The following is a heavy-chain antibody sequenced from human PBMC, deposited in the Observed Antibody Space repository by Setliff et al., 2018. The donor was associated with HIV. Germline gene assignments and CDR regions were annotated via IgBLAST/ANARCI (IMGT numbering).Heavy chain of an antibody. D-gene: IGHD1-1*01. V-gene: IGHV3-21*01. Sequence: LRLSCAASGFTFSDYALNWVRQAPGKGLEWVSSISSSGSYIYYAPSLKGRFTISRDYASNSLYLEMNSLRAEDTAVYYCARSRSTRDAFDIWGQGTMVTVSS. CDR1: GFTFSDYA. CDR2: ISSSGSYI. J-gene: IGHJ3*02. CDR3: ARSRSTRDAFDI.